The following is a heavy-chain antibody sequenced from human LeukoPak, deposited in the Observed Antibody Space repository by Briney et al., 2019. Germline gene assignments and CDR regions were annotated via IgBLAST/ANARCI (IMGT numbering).Heavy chain of an antibody. CDR1: GHTFTSYD. D-gene: IGHD3-10*01. CDR2: INPSGGRA. CDR3: ARDETYYSASGTYYHYFDY. V-gene: IGHV1-46*03. Sequence: ASVKVSCKASGHTFTSYDIHWARQAPGQGPEWMGIINPSGGRATYAQRFQGRVTMTRDTSTSTVYMELSSLRSDDTAVYYCARDETYYSASGTYYHYFDYWGRGTLVTVSS. J-gene: IGHJ4*02.